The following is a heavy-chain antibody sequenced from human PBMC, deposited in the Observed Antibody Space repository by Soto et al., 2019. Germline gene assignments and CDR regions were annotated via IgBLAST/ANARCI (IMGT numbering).Heavy chain of an antibody. CDR1: GGSIGSSNW. CDR3: ARDHPHSYGVYYFDY. J-gene: IGHJ4*02. CDR2: IYDSGST. D-gene: IGHD5-18*01. Sequence: SETLSLTCAVSGGSIGSSNWWSWVRQPPGKGLEWIGEIYDSGSTNYNPSLKSRVTISLDKSKNHFSLKLSSVTAADTAVYYCARDHPHSYGVYYFDYWGQGTPVT. V-gene: IGHV4-4*02.